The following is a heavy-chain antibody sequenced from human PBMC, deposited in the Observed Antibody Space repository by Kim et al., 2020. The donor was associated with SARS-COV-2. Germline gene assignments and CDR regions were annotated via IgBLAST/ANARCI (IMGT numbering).Heavy chain of an antibody. D-gene: IGHD6-13*01. CDR1: GFTFSSYG. J-gene: IGHJ4*02. Sequence: GGSLRLSCAASGFTFSSYGMHWVRQAPGKGLEWVAVIWYDGSNKYYADSVKGRFTISRDNSKNTLYLQMNSLRAEDTAVYYCARDQSGGAAGHWCDYWGQGTLVTISS. V-gene: IGHV3-33*01. CDR3: ARDQSGGAAGHWCDY. CDR2: IWYDGSNK.